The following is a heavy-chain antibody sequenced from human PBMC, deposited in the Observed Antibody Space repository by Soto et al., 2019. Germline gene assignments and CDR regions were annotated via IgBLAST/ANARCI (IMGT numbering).Heavy chain of an antibody. CDR2: IYYSGST. J-gene: IGHJ4*02. CDR1: GGSISSGGYY. V-gene: IGHV4-31*03. CDR3: AREGWELLGAGNYFDY. Sequence: QVQLQESGPGLVKPSQTLSLTCTVSGGSISSGGYYWSWIRQHPGKGLEWIGYIYYSGSTYYNPSLKSRVTISVDRSKNPFSLKLSSVTAADTAVYYCAREGWELLGAGNYFDYWGQGTLVTVSS. D-gene: IGHD1-26*01.